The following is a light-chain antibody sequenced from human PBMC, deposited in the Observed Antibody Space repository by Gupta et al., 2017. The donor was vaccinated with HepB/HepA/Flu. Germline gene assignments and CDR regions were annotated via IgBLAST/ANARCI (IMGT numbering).Light chain of an antibody. CDR3: SSLPTSATVV. CDR1: SSDVGVYNY. Sequence: QSALTQPASVSGSPGQSITISCTGTSSDVGVYNYVSWYRQSPGKAPKLMIYDVSNRPSWVSDRFSGSKSGNTASLTISGLQAEDEADYYCSSLPTSATVVFGGGTRLTVL. CDR2: DVS. J-gene: IGLJ2*01. V-gene: IGLV2-14*01.